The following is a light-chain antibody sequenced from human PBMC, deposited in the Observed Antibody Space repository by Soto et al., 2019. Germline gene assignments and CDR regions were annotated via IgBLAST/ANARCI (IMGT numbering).Light chain of an antibody. CDR1: VGRYNY. CDR3: SSYTNINTRACV. CDR2: EVT. Sequence: QSALTQPASVSGSPGQSITISCTGDVGRYNYVSWYQQHPGKAPKLIIYEVTDRPSGVSNRFSGSKSGNTASLTISGLQAEDEAEYYCSSYTNINTRACVFGTGTKVTVL. V-gene: IGLV2-14*01. J-gene: IGLJ1*01.